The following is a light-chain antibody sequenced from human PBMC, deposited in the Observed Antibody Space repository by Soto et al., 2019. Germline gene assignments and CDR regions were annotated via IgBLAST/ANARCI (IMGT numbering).Light chain of an antibody. CDR3: QQYNNRPTYT. J-gene: IGKJ2*01. Sequence: EIVMTQSPATLSVSPGERATLSCRASQSVNSNLAWYQQKPGQAPSLLIYGASTRATGVPARFSGSGSGTEFILTISSLQSAQLVVYPFQQYNNRPTYTFGQGTKLEIK. CDR2: GAS. V-gene: IGKV3-15*01. CDR1: QSVNSN.